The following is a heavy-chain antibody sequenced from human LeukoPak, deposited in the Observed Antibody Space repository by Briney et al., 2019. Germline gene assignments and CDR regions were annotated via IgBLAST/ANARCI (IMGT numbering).Heavy chain of an antibody. V-gene: IGHV4-34*01. D-gene: IGHD3-22*01. Sequence: PSETLSLTCAVYGGSFSGYYWSWIRQPPGKGLEWIGEINHSGSTNYNPSLKSRVTISVDTSKNQFSLKLTSVTATDTAVYYCARGVDYYDSSYYLDYWGQGTLVTVSS. CDR3: ARGVDYYDSSYYLDY. CDR2: INHSGST. CDR1: GGSFSGYY. J-gene: IGHJ4*02.